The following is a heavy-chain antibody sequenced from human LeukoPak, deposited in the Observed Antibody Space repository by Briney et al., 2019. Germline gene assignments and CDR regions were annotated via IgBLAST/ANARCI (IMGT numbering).Heavy chain of an antibody. Sequence: GGSLRLSCAASGFTVSSNYMSWVRQAPGKGLEWVSAISSSGSDTYHADSVKGRFTISRDKSKNTLYLQMNSLRAEDTAVYYCARQIGYCSSGTCYFDFWGQGSLVTVSS. D-gene: IGHD2-15*01. V-gene: IGHV3-23*01. J-gene: IGHJ4*02. CDR3: ARQIGYCSSGTCYFDF. CDR1: GFTVSSNY. CDR2: ISSSGSDT.